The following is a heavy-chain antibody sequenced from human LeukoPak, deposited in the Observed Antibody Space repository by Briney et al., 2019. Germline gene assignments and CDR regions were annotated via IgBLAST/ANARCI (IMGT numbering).Heavy chain of an antibody. V-gene: IGHV1-46*01. CDR2: INPSGGTT. Sequence: ASVRVSCKASGYTFTSYYIHWVRQAPGQGLEWMGIINPSGGTTSYAQKFQGRVTMTRDTSTTTAYMELSSLRSEDTAVYYCAKGGTWTIYYFDYWGQGTLVTVSS. J-gene: IGHJ4*02. CDR3: AKGGTWTIYYFDY. CDR1: GYTFTSYY. D-gene: IGHD3/OR15-3a*01.